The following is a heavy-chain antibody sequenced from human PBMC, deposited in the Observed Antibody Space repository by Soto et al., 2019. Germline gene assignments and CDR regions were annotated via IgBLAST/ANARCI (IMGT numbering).Heavy chain of an antibody. CDR3: AKDRGIAAALDV. V-gene: IGHV3-30*18. D-gene: IGHD6-13*01. CDR2: ISYDGNNK. J-gene: IGHJ6*02. CDR1: GFTFSSYS. Sequence: GGSLRLSCAASGFTFSSYSMNWVRQAPGKGLEWVAVISYDGNNKYYADSVKGRFTISRANSKNTLYLQMNSLRAEDTAVYYCAKDRGIAAALDVWGQGTTVTVSS.